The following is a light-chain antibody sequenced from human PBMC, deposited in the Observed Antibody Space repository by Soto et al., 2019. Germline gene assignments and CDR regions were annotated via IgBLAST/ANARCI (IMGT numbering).Light chain of an antibody. V-gene: IGKV3-11*01. Sequence: EILLTQSPATLSLSPGERATLSCRASQSVSSYLAWYQQKPGQAPRLLIYDASNRATGIPARFSGSGSGTDFTLTISSLEPEDFAVYYCQQRSNWPPITFGQGTKVDTK. J-gene: IGKJ1*01. CDR3: QQRSNWPPIT. CDR1: QSVSSY. CDR2: DAS.